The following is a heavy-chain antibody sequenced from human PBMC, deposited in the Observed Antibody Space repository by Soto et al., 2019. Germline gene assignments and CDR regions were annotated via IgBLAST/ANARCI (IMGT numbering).Heavy chain of an antibody. D-gene: IGHD1-20*01. V-gene: IGHV4-59*01. CDR3: ARVGGINWFDP. CDR2: IYYSGST. J-gene: IGHJ5*02. CDR1: GGSISSYY. Sequence: SETLSLTCTVSGGSISSYYWSWIRQPPGKGLEWIGYIYYSGSTNYNPSLKSRVTITVDTSKNQFSLKLSSVTAADTAVYYCARVGGINWFDPWGQGTLVTVS.